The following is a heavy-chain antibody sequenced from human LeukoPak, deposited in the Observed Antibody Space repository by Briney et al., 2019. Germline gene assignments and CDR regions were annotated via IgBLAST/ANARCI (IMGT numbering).Heavy chain of an antibody. D-gene: IGHD6-6*01. Sequence: GGSLRLSCAASGFTFSSYSMNWVRQAPGKGLEWVSSISSSSSYIYHADSVKGRFTISRDNAKNSLYLQMNSLRAEDTAVYYCARVGSSLIPGRYYYYYMDVWGKGTTVTVSS. J-gene: IGHJ6*03. CDR1: GFTFSSYS. CDR2: ISSSSSYI. V-gene: IGHV3-21*04. CDR3: ARVGSSLIPGRYYYYYMDV.